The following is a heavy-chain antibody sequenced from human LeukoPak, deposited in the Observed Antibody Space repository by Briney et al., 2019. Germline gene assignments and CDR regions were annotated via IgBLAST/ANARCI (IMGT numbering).Heavy chain of an antibody. J-gene: IGHJ4*02. Sequence: GGSLRLSCAASGFTFSSYAMSWVRQAPGKGLEWVSAISGSGDNTYYADSVKGRFTISRDNSKNTLYLQMNSLRAEDTALYYCAKGSYYDSSGTYYFDYWGQGTLVTISS. CDR3: AKGSYYDSSGTYYFDY. CDR2: ISGSGDNT. CDR1: GFTFSSYA. D-gene: IGHD3-22*01. V-gene: IGHV3-23*01.